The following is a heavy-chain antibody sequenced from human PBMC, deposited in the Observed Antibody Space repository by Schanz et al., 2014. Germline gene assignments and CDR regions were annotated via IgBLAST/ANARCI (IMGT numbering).Heavy chain of an antibody. CDR3: AREVGLYDRGWFDP. V-gene: IGHV1-69*04. CDR1: GGTFSSDT. J-gene: IGHJ5*02. CDR2: IVPIAGIT. Sequence: QVQLVQSWAEVKKPGASVKVSCKASGGTFSSDTFSWVRQAPGQGLEWMGRIVPIAGITNYAQRFQGRVTITADKSSDTAYMELSSLRSEDTAVYYCAREVGLYDRGWFDPWGQGTLVTVSS. D-gene: IGHD3-22*01.